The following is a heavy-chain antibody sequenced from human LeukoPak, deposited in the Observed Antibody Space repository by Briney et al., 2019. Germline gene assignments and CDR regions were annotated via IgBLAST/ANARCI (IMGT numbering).Heavy chain of an antibody. J-gene: IGHJ6*03. CDR1: GVSITSYY. CDR3: ARVFDSGSQAYFYYMDV. V-gene: IGHV4-59*01. CDR2: INHSGST. Sequence: SETLSLTCTVSGVSITSYYWRWIRQPPGKGLEWIGDINHSGSTNYNPSLKSRVTMSVDTSKNQFSLKVSSVTAADTAVYYCARVFDSGSQAYFYYMDVWGKGTTVTIFS. D-gene: IGHD3-10*01.